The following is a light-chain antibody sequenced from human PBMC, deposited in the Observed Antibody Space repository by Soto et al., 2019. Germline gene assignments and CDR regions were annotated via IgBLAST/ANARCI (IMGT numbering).Light chain of an antibody. CDR2: KAS. CDR1: QSIGSW. Sequence: DVQMTQSPSTLSASVVDRFTITCLASQSIGSWLAWYQQKPGKAPNLLIYKASSLESGVPSRFSGSGSGTEFTVTISSLQPEDFATYYCQQFNSYPWTFGQGTKVDIK. CDR3: QQFNSYPWT. J-gene: IGKJ1*01. V-gene: IGKV1-5*03.